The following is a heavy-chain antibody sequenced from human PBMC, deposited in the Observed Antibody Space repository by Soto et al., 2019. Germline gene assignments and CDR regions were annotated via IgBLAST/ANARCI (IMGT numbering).Heavy chain of an antibody. V-gene: IGHV3-33*08. CDR2: IXFXXXXK. CDR3: AKGRGFRLEVAEGFDL. J-gene: IGHJ3*01. D-gene: IGHD6-19*01. Sequence: XXSLRLSCAASGFTLSSYGMHWVRQAPGXGMGWLAVIXFXXXXKSXXDXVXXRXXXXRDXSXXTLXMXMNSLIDEDTAVYYCAKGRGFRLEVAEGFDLWGKGTMVIVSS. CDR1: GFTLSSYG.